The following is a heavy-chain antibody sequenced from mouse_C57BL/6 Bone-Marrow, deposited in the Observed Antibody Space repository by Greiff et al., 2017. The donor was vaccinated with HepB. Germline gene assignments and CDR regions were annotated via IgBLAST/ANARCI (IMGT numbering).Heavy chain of an antibody. CDR3: RSITTVVGFDY. CDR2: YPRSGNTY. J-gene: IGHJ2*01. D-gene: IGHD1-1*01. CDR1: YTFTDYNM. V-gene: IGHV1-83*01. Sequence: VQLQQSGPELVKPGASVKIPCKASGYTFTDYNMDWVKQSHGKSLEWIGEIYPRSGNTYYNEKFKGKATLTADKSSSTAYMELRSLTSEDSAVYFCARSITTVVGFDYWGQGTTLTVSS.